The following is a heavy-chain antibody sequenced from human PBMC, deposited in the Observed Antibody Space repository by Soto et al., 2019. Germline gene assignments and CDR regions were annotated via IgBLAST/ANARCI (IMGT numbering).Heavy chain of an antibody. CDR1: GFVFSAYV. Sequence: QVHLVESGGGVVQPGTSLRLSCATPGFVFSAYVMHWVRQAPGKGLEWVAMISHDEYYIYYADSVKGRFTISRDNSKDTLYLQMSNLKTEDTAMYYCARDPERLKFGDIDFWGQGTLVTVSS. J-gene: IGHJ4*02. CDR2: ISHDEYYI. D-gene: IGHD3-16*01. V-gene: IGHV3-30*19. CDR3: ARDPERLKFGDIDF.